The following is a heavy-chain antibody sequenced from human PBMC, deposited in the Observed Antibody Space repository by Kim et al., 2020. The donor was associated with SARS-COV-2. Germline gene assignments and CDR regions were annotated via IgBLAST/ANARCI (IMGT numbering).Heavy chain of an antibody. CDR2: NP. D-gene: IGHD5-12*01. J-gene: IGHJ4*02. CDR3: ARATSGCIDY. V-gene: IGHV7-4-1*02. Sequence: NPTYDQGFTGRFVFSLDTSVSTAYLQISSLKAEDTAVYYCARATSGCIDYWGQGTLVTVSS.